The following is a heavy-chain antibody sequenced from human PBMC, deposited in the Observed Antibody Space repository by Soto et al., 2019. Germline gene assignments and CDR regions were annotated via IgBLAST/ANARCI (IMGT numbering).Heavy chain of an antibody. CDR1: GDSISSSKW. V-gene: IGHV4-4*02. J-gene: IGHJ6*02. Sequence: PSETLSLTCGVSGDSISSSKWWTWVRQTPGNGLEWIGKIDHNGVANYNPSLEGRVTISKDISKNQISLKVTSVTAADSAVYYCARMNRDYYYYGMDVRGQGATVTVSS. CDR3: ARMNRDYYYYGMDV. CDR2: IDHNGVA.